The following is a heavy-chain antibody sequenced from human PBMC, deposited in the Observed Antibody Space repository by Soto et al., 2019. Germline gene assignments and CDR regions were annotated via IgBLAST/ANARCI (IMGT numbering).Heavy chain of an antibody. CDR1: GGTFSSYA. D-gene: IGHD6-13*01. CDR2: IIPIFGTA. J-gene: IGHJ6*02. CDR3: ARAGIAAAGTPGYYGMDV. V-gene: IGHV1-69*01. Sequence: QVQLVQSGAEVKKPGSSVKVSCKASGGTFSSYAISWVRRAPGQGLEWMGGIIPIFGTANYAQKFQGRVTITADESTSTAYMELSSLRSEDTAVYYCARAGIAAAGTPGYYGMDVWGQGTTVTVSS.